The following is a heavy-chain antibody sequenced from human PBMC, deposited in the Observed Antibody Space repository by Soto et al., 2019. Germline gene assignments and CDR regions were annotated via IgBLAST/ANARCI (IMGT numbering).Heavy chain of an antibody. D-gene: IGHD2-15*01. Sequence: QVQLVQSGAEVKKPGASVKVSCKASGYTFTSYDINWVRQATGQGLEWMGWMNPNSGNTGYAQKFQGRVTMTRNTTTRTAYMELSSLRSEDTAVYYCARGLRVVVAATTGYWFDPWGQGTLVTVSS. CDR3: ARGLRVVVAATTGYWFDP. V-gene: IGHV1-8*01. CDR2: MNPNSGNT. J-gene: IGHJ5*02. CDR1: GYTFTSYD.